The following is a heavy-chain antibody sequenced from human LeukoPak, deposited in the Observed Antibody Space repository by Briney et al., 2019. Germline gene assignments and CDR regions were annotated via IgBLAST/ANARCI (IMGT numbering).Heavy chain of an antibody. Sequence: PGGSLRLSCAASGFTVSSNYMSWVRQAPGKSLEWVSGISWNSGSIGYADSVKGRFTISRDNAKNSLYLQMNSLRAEDTALYYCAKDGDRNGMDVWGQGTTVTVSS. CDR3: AKDGDRNGMDV. V-gene: IGHV3-9*01. D-gene: IGHD3-10*01. CDR2: ISWNSGSI. J-gene: IGHJ6*02. CDR1: GFTVSSNY.